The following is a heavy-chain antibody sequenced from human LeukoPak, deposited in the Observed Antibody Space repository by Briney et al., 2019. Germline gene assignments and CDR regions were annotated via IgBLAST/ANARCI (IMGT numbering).Heavy chain of an antibody. CDR2: ISSSSSYI. CDR3: ARALRLYYYYYGMDV. J-gene: IGHJ6*02. Sequence: GGSLRLSCAASGFTFSSYSMNWVRQAPGKGLEWVSSISSSSSYIYYADSVKGRFTISGDNAKNSLYLQMNSLRAEDTAVYYCARALRLYYYYYGMDVWGQGTTVTVSS. CDR1: GFTFSSYS. V-gene: IGHV3-21*01.